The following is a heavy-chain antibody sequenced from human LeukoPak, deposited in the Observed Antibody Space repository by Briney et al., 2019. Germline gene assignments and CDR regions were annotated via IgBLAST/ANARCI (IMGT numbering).Heavy chain of an antibody. D-gene: IGHD1-26*01. CDR1: GGSISRYY. Sequence: SETLSLTCTVSGGSISRYYSSWIRQPAGKGLEWIGRIYTSGSTNYNPSLKSRVPMSVDTSKNQFSLRLSSVTAADTAVYYCARVGWELHFDYWGQGTLVTVSS. CDR2: IYTSGST. J-gene: IGHJ4*02. V-gene: IGHV4-4*07. CDR3: ARVGWELHFDY.